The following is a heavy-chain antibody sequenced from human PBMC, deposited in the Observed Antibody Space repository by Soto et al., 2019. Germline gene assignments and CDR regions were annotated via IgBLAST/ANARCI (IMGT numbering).Heavy chain of an antibody. CDR2: ISGSGDRT. Sequence: EVQLLESGGDLVQPGGSLRLSRAASGFTFSTYAMSWVRLPPGKGLEWVSTISGSGDRTNYADSVKGRFTVSRDNSKNTLYLQMNSLRAEDTAVYFCAKGTHDYGDYGGDYWGQGTLVTVSS. J-gene: IGHJ4*02. CDR1: GFTFSTYA. V-gene: IGHV3-23*01. D-gene: IGHD4-17*01. CDR3: AKGTHDYGDYGGDY.